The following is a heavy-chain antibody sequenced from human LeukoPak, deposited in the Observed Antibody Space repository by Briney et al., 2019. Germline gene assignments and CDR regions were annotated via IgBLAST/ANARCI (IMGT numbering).Heavy chain of an antibody. CDR3: ATTGSLRYFDY. CDR1: GFTLSSHW. CDR2: INQDGSEK. Sequence: PGGPLRLSCAPSGFTLSSHWMSWLRHAPGKGLEWVTNINQDGSEKYYVDSVKGRLTISRDNTKNSLYLQMNSLRAEDTAVYYCATTGSLRYFDYWGQGTLVTVSS. D-gene: IGHD1-1*01. V-gene: IGHV3-7*01. J-gene: IGHJ4*02.